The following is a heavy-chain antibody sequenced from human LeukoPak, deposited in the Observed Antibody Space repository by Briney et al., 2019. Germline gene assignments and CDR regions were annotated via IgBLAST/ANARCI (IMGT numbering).Heavy chain of an antibody. CDR1: GFTFSSYS. Sequence: GGSLRLSCAASGFTFSSYSMNWVRQAPGKGLEWVSSISSSSSYIYYADSVKGRFTISRDNAKSSLHLQMNSLRAEDTAVYYCARGIAVMNCYYYMDVWGKGTTVTVSS. CDR3: ARGIAVMNCYYYMDV. D-gene: IGHD6-19*01. V-gene: IGHV3-21*01. CDR2: ISSSSSYI. J-gene: IGHJ6*03.